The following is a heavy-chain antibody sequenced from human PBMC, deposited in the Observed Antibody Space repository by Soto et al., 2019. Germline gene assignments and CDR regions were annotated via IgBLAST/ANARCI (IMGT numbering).Heavy chain of an antibody. CDR2: IIPILDIA. CDR1: GDTFSSYT. D-gene: IGHD6-25*01. V-gene: IGHV1-69*02. J-gene: IGHJ3*02. Sequence: QVQLVQSGAEVKKPGSSVKVSCKASGDTFSSYTISWVRQAPGQGLEWMGRIIPILDIANYAQKFQGRVTITADKYTRSAYLELSSVGSEAAAVYYRGAGGHGAVEIWGQGAMVTGSS. CDR3: GAGGHGAVEI.